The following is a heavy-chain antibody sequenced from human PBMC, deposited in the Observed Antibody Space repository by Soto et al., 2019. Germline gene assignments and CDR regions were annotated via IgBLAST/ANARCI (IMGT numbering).Heavy chain of an antibody. Sequence: SETLSLTCTVSGGSTSSGDYYWSWIRQPPGKGLEWIGYIYYSGSTYYNPSLKSRVTISVDTSKNQFSLKLSSVTAADTAVYYCARLVTASYYYGMDVWGQGTTVTVSS. V-gene: IGHV4-30-4*01. CDR1: GGSTSSGDYY. CDR3: ARLVTASYYYGMDV. J-gene: IGHJ6*02. D-gene: IGHD2-21*02. CDR2: IYYSGST.